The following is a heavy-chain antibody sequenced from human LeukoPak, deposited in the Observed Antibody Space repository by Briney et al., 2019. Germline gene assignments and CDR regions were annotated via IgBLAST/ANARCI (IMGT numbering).Heavy chain of an antibody. CDR3: ARAFHGDVDY. Sequence: GGSLRLSCAASGFTVSSNYMSWVRQAPGKGLEGGAVIYRGGSTYYADSVKGRFTISRDNSKNTLYLQMNSPRAEDTAVYYCARAFHGDVDYWGQGTLVTVSS. CDR2: IYRGGST. V-gene: IGHV3-53*01. CDR1: GFTVSSNY. D-gene: IGHD4-17*01. J-gene: IGHJ4*02.